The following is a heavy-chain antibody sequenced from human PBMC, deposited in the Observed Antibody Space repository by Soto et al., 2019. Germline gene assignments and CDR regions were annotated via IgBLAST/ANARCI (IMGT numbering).Heavy chain of an antibody. V-gene: IGHV4-59*01. CDR3: ARELFGRSVWFDP. D-gene: IGHD3-10*01. CDR1: GGSISSYY. J-gene: IGHJ5*02. CDR2: IYYFGST. Sequence: PSETLSLTCTVSGGSISSYYWSWIRQPPGKGLEWIGYIYYFGSTNYNPSLKSRVTISVDSSKNQFSLKLSSVTSADTAVYYCARELFGRSVWFDPWGQGTLVTVSS.